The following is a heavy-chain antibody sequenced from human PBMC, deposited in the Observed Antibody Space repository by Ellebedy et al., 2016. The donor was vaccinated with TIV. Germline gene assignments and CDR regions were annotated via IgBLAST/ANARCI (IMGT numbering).Heavy chain of an antibody. CDR1: GYTFTSYG. Sequence: AASVKVSCKASGYTFTSYGISWVRQAPGQRLEWMGWINAGNGNTKYSQKFQGRVTITRDTSASTAYMELSSLRSEDTAVYYCARDDGSGSYFFEYWGQGTLVTVSS. J-gene: IGHJ4*02. CDR2: INAGNGNT. CDR3: ARDDGSGSYFFEY. V-gene: IGHV1-3*01. D-gene: IGHD3-10*01.